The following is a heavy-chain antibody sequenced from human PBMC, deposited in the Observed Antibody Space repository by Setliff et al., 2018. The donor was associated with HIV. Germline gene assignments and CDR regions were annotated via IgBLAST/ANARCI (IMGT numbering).Heavy chain of an antibody. V-gene: IGHV4-61*09. D-gene: IGHD2-2*01. CDR2: IYTSGTT. J-gene: IGHJ5*02. Sequence: PSETLSLTCAVSGVSISSGSYYWSWIRQPAGKGLEWIGHIYTSGTTNYNPSLKSRVTISVDRSKNQFSLTLSAVTAADTAVYYCARVVPAAMEDWFDPWGQGTLVTVSS. CDR3: ARVVPAAMEDWFDP. CDR1: GVSISSGSYY.